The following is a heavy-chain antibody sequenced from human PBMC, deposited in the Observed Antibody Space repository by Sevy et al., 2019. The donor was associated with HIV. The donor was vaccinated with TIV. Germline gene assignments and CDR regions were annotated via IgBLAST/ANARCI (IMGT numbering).Heavy chain of an antibody. J-gene: IGHJ4*02. Sequence: ASVKVSCKVSGYTLSQLSMHWVRLAPGKGLEWMGSFDPEDDETIYAQKFQGRVTMTEDTSTDTAYMELSSLRSEDTAVYYCATTYDYYERSGDPFDYWGQGTLVTVSS. V-gene: IGHV1-24*01. CDR2: FDPEDDET. CDR3: ATTYDYYERSGDPFDY. D-gene: IGHD3-22*01. CDR1: GYTLSQLS.